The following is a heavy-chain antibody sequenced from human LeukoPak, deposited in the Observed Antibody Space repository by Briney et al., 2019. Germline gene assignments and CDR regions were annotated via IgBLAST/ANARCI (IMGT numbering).Heavy chain of an antibody. Sequence: GGSLRLSCAAPGFTFRSYWMTWVRQAPGKGLEWVANIKQDGSEKYYVDSVKGRFTISRDNAKNSLYLQMNSLRAEDTAVYYCARLFSGSYYDDEFLDYWGQGTLVTVSS. V-gene: IGHV3-7*01. D-gene: IGHD1-26*01. CDR1: GFTFRSYW. CDR2: IKQDGSEK. J-gene: IGHJ4*02. CDR3: ARLFSGSYYDDEFLDY.